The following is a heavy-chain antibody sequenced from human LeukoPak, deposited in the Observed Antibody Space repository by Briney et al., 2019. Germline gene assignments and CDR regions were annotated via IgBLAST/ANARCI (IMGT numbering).Heavy chain of an antibody. CDR1: GFSFSNYG. J-gene: IGHJ6*03. CDR3: AKNGDRGAYCSGGTCYPYYYYYMDV. D-gene: IGHD2-15*01. CDR2: ISTTGGTT. V-gene: IGHV3-23*01. Sequence: GGSLRLSCAASGFSFSNYGMSWVRQAPGRGLEWVSAISTTGGTTYYADSVRGRFTISRDNSRNTLYLQMNSLRAEDTAIYYCAKNGDRGAYCSGGTCYPYYYYYMDVWGKGTTVTISS.